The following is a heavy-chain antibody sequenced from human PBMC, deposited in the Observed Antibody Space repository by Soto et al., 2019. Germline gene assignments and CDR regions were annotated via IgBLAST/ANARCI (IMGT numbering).Heavy chain of an antibody. V-gene: IGHV4-34*01. CDR1: GGSFSGYY. D-gene: IGHD6-13*01. J-gene: IGHJ6*02. Sequence: SETLSLTCAVYGGSFSGYYWSWIRQPPGKGLEWIGEINHSGSTNYNPSLKSRVTISVDTSKNQFSLKLSSVTAADTAVYYCARGAAGTKHGYYYYGMDVWGQGTTVTVSS. CDR2: INHSGST. CDR3: ARGAAGTKHGYYYYGMDV.